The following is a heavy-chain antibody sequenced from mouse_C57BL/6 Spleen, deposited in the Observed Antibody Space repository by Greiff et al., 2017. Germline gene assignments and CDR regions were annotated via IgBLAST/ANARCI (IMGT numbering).Heavy chain of an antibody. CDR1: GYAFSSYW. J-gene: IGHJ2*01. CDR2: IYPGDGDT. V-gene: IGHV1-80*01. CDR3: ARRSPKDGYYGY. Sequence: VQRVESGAELVKPGASVKISCKASGYAFSSYWMNWVKQRPGKGLEWIGQIYPGDGDTNYNGKFKGKATLTADKSSSTAYMQLSSLTSEDSAVYFCARRSPKDGYYGYWGQGTTLTVSS. D-gene: IGHD2-3*01.